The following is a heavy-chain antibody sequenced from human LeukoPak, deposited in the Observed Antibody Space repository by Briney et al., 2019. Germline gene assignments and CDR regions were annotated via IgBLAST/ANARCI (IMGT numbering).Heavy chain of an antibody. CDR1: GFTFDDYA. CDR2: ISGGGGST. D-gene: IGHD1-1*01. J-gene: IGHJ4*02. V-gene: IGHV3-43*02. Sequence: GGSLRLSCAASGFTFDDYAMHWVRQAPGKGLEWVSLISGGGGSTYYADSVKGRFTISRDNSKNYLYLQMNSLRTEDTALYYCAKVGSQTGTTSPFDYWGQGTLVTVSS. CDR3: AKVGSQTGTTSPFDY.